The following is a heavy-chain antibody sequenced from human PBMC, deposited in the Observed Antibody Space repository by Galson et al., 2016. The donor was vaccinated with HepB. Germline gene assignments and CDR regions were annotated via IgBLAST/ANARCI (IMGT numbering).Heavy chain of an antibody. CDR3: AKALAPYCSGGSCFRGFDS. J-gene: IGHJ4*02. D-gene: IGHD2-8*02. V-gene: IGHV3-23*01. CDR1: GFIFSTYA. CDR2: ITGGGATT. Sequence: SLRLSCAASGFIFSTYAMNWVRQAPGKGLEFVSGITGGGATTHYADSVKGRFTISRDNSKTTLYLQMSSLRTEGTAIYYCAKALAPYCSGGSCFRGFDSWGRGTLVAVSS.